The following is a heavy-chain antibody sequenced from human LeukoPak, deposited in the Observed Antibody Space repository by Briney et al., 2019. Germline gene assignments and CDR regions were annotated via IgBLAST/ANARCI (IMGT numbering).Heavy chain of an antibody. CDR2: IYSDNT. CDR1: AFSFSKYV. Sequence: GGSLRLSCAASAFSFSKYVMHWVRQAPGKGLEWVSFIYSDNTHYSDSVKGRFTISRDNSKNTLYLQMNSLRAEDTAVYYCARRAGAYSHPYDYWGQGTLVTVSS. CDR3: ARRAGAYSHPYDY. V-gene: IGHV3-53*01. D-gene: IGHD4/OR15-4a*01. J-gene: IGHJ4*02.